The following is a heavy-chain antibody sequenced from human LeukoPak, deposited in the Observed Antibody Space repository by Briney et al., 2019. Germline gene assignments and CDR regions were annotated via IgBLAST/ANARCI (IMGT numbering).Heavy chain of an antibody. Sequence: PGGSLRLSCAASGFTFSSYWMTWVRQAPGKGLEWVSGINWNGGSTGYADSVKGRFTISGDNAKNSLYLQMNSLRAEDTAVYYCAKELTPYSSGWYEVDAFDIWGQGTMVTVSS. J-gene: IGHJ3*02. V-gene: IGHV3-20*04. CDR1: GFTFSSYW. CDR3: AKELTPYSSGWYEVDAFDI. D-gene: IGHD6-19*01. CDR2: INWNGGST.